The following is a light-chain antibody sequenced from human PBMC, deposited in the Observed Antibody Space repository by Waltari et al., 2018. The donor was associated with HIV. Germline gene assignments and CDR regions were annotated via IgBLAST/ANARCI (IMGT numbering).Light chain of an antibody. Sequence: EIVVTQSPATLSVSPGDRATLSCRASQSVSSNLAWYQQKPGQAPRLLIYGASTRATGIPGRFSGSGSGTEFTLTISSLQSEDFAVYYCQQYDNWPLTFGQGTRVDTK. CDR1: QSVSSN. CDR2: GAS. J-gene: IGKJ1*01. CDR3: QQYDNWPLT. V-gene: IGKV3-15*01.